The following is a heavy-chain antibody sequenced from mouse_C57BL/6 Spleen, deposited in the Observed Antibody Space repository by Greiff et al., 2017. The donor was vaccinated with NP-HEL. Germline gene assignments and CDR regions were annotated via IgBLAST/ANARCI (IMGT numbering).Heavy chain of an antibody. Sequence: VQLQQSGAELVRPGASVTLSCKASGYTFTDYEMHWVKQTPVHGLEWIGAIDPETGGTAYNQKFKGKAILTADKSSSTAYMELRSLTSEDSAVYYGTEGFWFAYWGQGTLVTVSA. CDR1: GYTFTDYE. CDR3: TEGFWFAY. V-gene: IGHV1-15*01. CDR2: IDPETGGT. J-gene: IGHJ3*01.